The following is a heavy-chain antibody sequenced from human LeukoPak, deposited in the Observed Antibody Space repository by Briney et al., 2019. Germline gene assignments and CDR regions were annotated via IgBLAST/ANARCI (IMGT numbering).Heavy chain of an antibody. D-gene: IGHD2-2*01. V-gene: IGHV4-59*12. J-gene: IGHJ4*02. Sequence: SETLSLTCAVSGGSISSYQWTWLRQTPEKGLEWIGNMYFGGGTDYNPSLMSRVSTSVDTSKNQFSLKLTSVTAADTAVYYCARALGYCSSTSCPPPYYFDYWGQGTLVTVSS. CDR1: GGSISSYQ. CDR2: MYFGGGT. CDR3: ARALGYCSSTSCPPPYYFDY.